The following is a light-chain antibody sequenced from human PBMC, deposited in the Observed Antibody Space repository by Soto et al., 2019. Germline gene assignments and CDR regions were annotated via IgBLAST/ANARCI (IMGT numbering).Light chain of an antibody. J-gene: IGKJ4*01. Sequence: DIQMTQSPSTLSASVGDRVTITCRASQSISGWLAWYQQKPGKAPKLLIYKASSLESGVPSRFSGSGSGTEFTLTISSLQPDDFATYYCQQYNSYALTFGGGTRVEIK. V-gene: IGKV1-5*03. CDR1: QSISGW. CDR2: KAS. CDR3: QQYNSYALT.